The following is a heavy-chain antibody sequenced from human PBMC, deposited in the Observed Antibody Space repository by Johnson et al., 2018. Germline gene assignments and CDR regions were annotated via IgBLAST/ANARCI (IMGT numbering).Heavy chain of an antibody. D-gene: IGHD3-22*01. CDR2: ISSSSSNI. J-gene: IGHJ1*01. V-gene: IGHV3-48*01. Sequence: VQLVQSGGGMVQPGGSLRLSCAASGFTFSDYNMNWVLQAPGKGLEWVAYISSSSSNIYYADSVKGRFTISRDNAKNSLYLQMNSLRAEDTAVYYCARSKMVGVGRFAYFHPWGQGTLVTVSS. CDR3: ARSKMVGVGRFAYFHP. CDR1: GFTFSDYN.